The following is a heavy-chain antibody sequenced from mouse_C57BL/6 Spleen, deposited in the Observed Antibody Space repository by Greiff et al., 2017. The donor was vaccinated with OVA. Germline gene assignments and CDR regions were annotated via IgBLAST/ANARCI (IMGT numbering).Heavy chain of an antibody. Sequence: VKLVESGAELVRPGTSVKVSCKASGYAFTNYLIEWVKQRPGQGLEWIGVINPGSGGTDYNAKFKGQATLTADTSSNTAYMQLSSLTSEDTAVYYGARSYSNNAMDYWGQGTSLTVSS. J-gene: IGHJ4*01. CDR2: INPGSGGT. CDR1: GYAFTNYL. V-gene: IGHV1-54*01. D-gene: IGHD2-5*01. CDR3: ARSYSNNAMDY.